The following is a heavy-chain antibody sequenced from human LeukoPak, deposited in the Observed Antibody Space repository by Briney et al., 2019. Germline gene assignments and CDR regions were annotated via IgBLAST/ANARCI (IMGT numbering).Heavy chain of an antibody. CDR2: ITTSGGSA. D-gene: IGHD2/OR15-2a*01. V-gene: IGHV3-23*01. Sequence: PGGSLRLSCAASGFTFSSYAMSWVRRAPGKGLEWVSGITTSGGSASYADSVKGRFTISRDNPGNTLFMEMHSLRAEDTAVYYCARDLAFLPVPAANGWLDPWGQGTLVTVSS. CDR3: ARDLAFLPVPAANGWLDP. CDR1: GFTFSSYA. J-gene: IGHJ5*02.